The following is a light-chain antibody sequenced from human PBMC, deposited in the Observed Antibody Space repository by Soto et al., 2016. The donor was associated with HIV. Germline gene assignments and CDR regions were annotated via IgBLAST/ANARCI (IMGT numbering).Light chain of an antibody. Sequence: DIRMTQSPSTLSASLGDRVTITCRASQSINKWLAWYQQKPGKAPNLLIYKASTSQSGVPSTFSGSGSGTEFTLIISSLQPDDFATYYCQQYNSYPWTFGQGTKGGNQT. CDR2: KAS. V-gene: IGKV1-5*03. CDR1: QSINKW. J-gene: IGKJ1*01. CDR3: QQYNSYPWT.